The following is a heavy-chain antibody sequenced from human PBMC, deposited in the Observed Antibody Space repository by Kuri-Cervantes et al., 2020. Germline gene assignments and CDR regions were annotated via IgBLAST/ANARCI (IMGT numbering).Heavy chain of an antibody. V-gene: IGHV3-30*18. Sequence: GESLKISCAASGLTFSSYGMHWVRQAPGKGLEWVAVISYDGSNKYYADSVKGRFTISRDNSKNTLYLQMNSLRAEDTAVYYCAKPQAQYSSGWYYGFDYWGQGTLVTVSS. J-gene: IGHJ4*02. CDR1: GLTFSSYG. CDR3: AKPQAQYSSGWYYGFDY. CDR2: ISYDGSNK. D-gene: IGHD6-19*01.